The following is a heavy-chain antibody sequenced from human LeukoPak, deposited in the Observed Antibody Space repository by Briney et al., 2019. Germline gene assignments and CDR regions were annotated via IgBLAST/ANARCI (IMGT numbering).Heavy chain of an antibody. Sequence: GGSLRLSCSASGFTFRSYWMSWVRQAPGKGLEWVANIKQDGSEKNYVDSVKGRFTISRDNAKNSLYLQMNSLRAEDTAVYYCARDLVWDSSGYYGSWGQGTLVTVSS. J-gene: IGHJ5*02. CDR2: IKQDGSEK. D-gene: IGHD3-22*01. CDR3: ARDLVWDSSGYYGS. V-gene: IGHV3-7*01. CDR1: GFTFRSYW.